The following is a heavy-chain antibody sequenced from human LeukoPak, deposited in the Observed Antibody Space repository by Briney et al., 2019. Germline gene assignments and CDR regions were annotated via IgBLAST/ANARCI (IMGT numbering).Heavy chain of an antibody. D-gene: IGHD1-1*01. CDR2: ISYDGSNK. Sequence: GGSLRLSCAASGFTFSSDGMHWVRQAPGKGLEWVAVISYDGSNKYYADSVKGRFTISRDNSKNTLYLQMHSLRAEDTAVYYCATSVQDAFDIWGQGTMVTVSS. CDR1: GFTFSSDG. J-gene: IGHJ3*02. V-gene: IGHV3-30*03. CDR3: ATSVQDAFDI.